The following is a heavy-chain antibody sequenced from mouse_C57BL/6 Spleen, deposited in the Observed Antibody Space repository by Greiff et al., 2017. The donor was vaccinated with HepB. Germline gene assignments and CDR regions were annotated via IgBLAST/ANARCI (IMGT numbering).Heavy chain of an antibody. V-gene: IGHV1-7*01. D-gene: IGHD1-1*01. J-gene: IGHJ2*01. Sequence: GYTFTSYWMHWVKQRPGQGLEWIGYINPSSGYTKYNQKFKDKATLTADKSSSTAYMQLSSLTYEDSAVYYCARGVTVVAFDYWGQGTTLTVSS. CDR2: INPSSGYT. CDR1: GYTFTSYW. CDR3: ARGVTVVAFDY.